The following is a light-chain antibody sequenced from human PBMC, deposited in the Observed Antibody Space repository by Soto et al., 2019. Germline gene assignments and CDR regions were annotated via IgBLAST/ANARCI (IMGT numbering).Light chain of an antibody. CDR3: QQYGSSPPRT. V-gene: IGKV3-20*01. J-gene: IGKJ1*01. CDR2: GAS. CDR1: QSVSNDF. Sequence: EILLTQSPGILSLSPGERATLSCRAIQSVSNDFLAWYQQKPGQAPRLLIYGASTRATDVPDRFSGSGSGADFTLSISRLEPEDFAVYYCQQYGSSPPRTFGQGTKVDIK.